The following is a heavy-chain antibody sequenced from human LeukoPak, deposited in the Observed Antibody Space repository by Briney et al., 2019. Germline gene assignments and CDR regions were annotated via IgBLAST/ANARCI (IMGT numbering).Heavy chain of an antibody. CDR1: GFTFSSYA. V-gene: IGHV3-23*01. CDR2: ISGSGGST. J-gene: IGHJ4*02. Sequence: GGSLRLSCAASGFTFSSYAMSWVRQAPGKGLEWVSAISGSGGSTYYADSVKGRFTISRDNSKNTLYLQMNSLRAEDTAVYYCAKSRGYSYGYIALKGIDYWGQGTLVTVSS. D-gene: IGHD5-18*01. CDR3: AKSRGYSYGYIALKGIDY.